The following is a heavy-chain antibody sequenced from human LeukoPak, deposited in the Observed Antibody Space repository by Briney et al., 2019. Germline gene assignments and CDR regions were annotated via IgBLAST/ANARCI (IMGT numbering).Heavy chain of an antibody. CDR2: INHSGST. V-gene: IGHV4-34*01. J-gene: IGHJ3*02. CDR1: GGSFSGYY. CDR3: ARDGYTEQDAFDI. Sequence: PSETLSLTCAVYGGSFSGYYWSWIRQPPGKGLEWIGEINHSGSTNYNPSLKSRVTISVDTSKNQFSLKLSSVTAADTAVYYCARDGYTEQDAFDIWDQGTMVTVSS. D-gene: IGHD5-24*01.